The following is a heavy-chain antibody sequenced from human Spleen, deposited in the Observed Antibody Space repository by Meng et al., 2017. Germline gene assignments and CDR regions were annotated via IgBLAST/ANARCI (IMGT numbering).Heavy chain of an antibody. CDR3: AVFSSGWGPFDC. J-gene: IGHJ4*01. V-gene: IGHV4-4*02. CDR1: GGAIRGSNW. D-gene: IGHD6-19*01. Sequence: VRPQEVGPGLGEPSGTLFLSCAVSGGAIRGSNWWSWVRQPPGKGLEWIGEIYPLGSTNYNPSLKSRVTISVDKSKTQFSLKVTSVTAADTAVYYCAVFSSGWGPFDCWGQGTLVTVSS. CDR2: IYPLGST.